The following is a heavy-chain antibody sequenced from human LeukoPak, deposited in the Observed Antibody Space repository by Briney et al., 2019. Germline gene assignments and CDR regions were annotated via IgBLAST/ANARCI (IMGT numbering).Heavy chain of an antibody. J-gene: IGHJ4*02. CDR2: INPTGGDT. D-gene: IGHD2-21*02. CDR3: ARTYCADDCSIHYFDY. CDR1: GDIRSSYN. Sequence: GASVKVSCKASGDIRSSYNMHCVGQAPGQELEWLVIINPTGGDTKYAQKFQGRVTLTRDKSTSTVYMELRSLTSDDTAVYYCARTYCADDCSIHYFDYWGQGTLVTVSS. V-gene: IGHV1-46*01.